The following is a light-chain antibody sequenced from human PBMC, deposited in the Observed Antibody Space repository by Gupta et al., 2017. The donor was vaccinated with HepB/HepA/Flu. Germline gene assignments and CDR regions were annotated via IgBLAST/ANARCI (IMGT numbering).Light chain of an antibody. J-gene: IGLJ2*01. Sequence: QSALTQPASVSGSPGPSITISCTGTSSDVGIYNLVSWYQQHPGKAPKLLIYEVNRRTARVANRFSGSKAGNTASLTISGLQEEDETDYYCCSYAGSNTLVFGGGTKLTVL. CDR2: EVN. CDR1: SSDVGIYNL. V-gene: IGLV2-23*02. CDR3: CSYAGSNTLV.